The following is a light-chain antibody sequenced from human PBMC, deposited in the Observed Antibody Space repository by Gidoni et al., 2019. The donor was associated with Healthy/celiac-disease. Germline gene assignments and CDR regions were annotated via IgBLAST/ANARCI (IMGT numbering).Light chain of an antibody. CDR1: QSVSSSY. J-gene: IGKJ1*01. Sequence: EIVLTQSPGTLSLSPGERATLSCRDSQSVSSSYLAWYQQKPGQAPSLLIYGASSRATGIPDRFSGSGSGTDFTLTISRLEPEDFAVYYCQQYGSSPWTFGQGTKVEIK. CDR3: QQYGSSPWT. V-gene: IGKV3-20*01. CDR2: GAS.